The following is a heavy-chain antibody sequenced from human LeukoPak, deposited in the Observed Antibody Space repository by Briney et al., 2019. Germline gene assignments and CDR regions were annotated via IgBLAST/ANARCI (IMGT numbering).Heavy chain of an antibody. V-gene: IGHV3-66*01. CDR2: IYSCGST. Sequence: GGSLRLSCAASGFTVSSNYMSWVRQAPGKGLEWVSVIYSCGSTYYADSVKGRFTFSRDNSKNTLYLQMNSLRAEDTAVYYCARDDYYDSSGYYSFDYWGQGTLVTVSS. D-gene: IGHD3-22*01. CDR1: GFTVSSNY. J-gene: IGHJ4*02. CDR3: ARDDYYDSSGYYSFDY.